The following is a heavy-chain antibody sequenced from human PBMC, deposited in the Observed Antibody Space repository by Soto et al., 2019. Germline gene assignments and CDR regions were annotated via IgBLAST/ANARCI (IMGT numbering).Heavy chain of an antibody. CDR1: GFTFSNST. D-gene: IGHD3-22*01. CDR3: ARVPAASDRTAFYYVSKFFYFDY. V-gene: IGHV3-21*01. Sequence: PGGSLRLSCAASGFTFSNSTMNWVRQAPGKGLEWVACITSSGGFIYYADSMKGRFTISRDDAKKSLYLQMNSLRAEDTAVYYCARVPAASDRTAFYYVSKFFYFDYWGRGTQVTVSS. CDR2: ITSSGGFI. J-gene: IGHJ4*02.